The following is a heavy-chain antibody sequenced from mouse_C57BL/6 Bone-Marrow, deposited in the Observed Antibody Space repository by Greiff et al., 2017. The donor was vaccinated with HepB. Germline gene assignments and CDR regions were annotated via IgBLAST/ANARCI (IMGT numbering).Heavy chain of an antibody. D-gene: IGHD2-14*01. J-gene: IGHJ3*01. Sequence: QVQLQQPGAELVKPGASVKVSCKASGYTFTSYWMHWVKQRPGQGLEWIGRIHPSDSDTNYNQKFKGKATLTVDKSSSTAYMQLSSLTSEDSAVYYCAIRAYVYDGPWFAYWGQGTLVTVSA. V-gene: IGHV1-74*01. CDR3: AIRAYVYDGPWFAY. CDR1: GYTFTSYW. CDR2: IHPSDSDT.